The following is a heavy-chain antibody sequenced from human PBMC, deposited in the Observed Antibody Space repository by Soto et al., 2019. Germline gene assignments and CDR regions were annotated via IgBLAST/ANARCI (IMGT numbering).Heavy chain of an antibody. D-gene: IGHD2-2*01. CDR2: IYPGDSDT. Sequence: PGESLKISCKGSGYSFTKYWIGWVLQMRWRGLERMGSIYPGDSDTRYSPSFRGQVSISADKSITTAFLRWRSLKASDTAMYFCARQYCSSTTCFRGWLDPWGQGTQVTVSS. V-gene: IGHV5-51*01. CDR1: GYSFTKYW. J-gene: IGHJ5*02. CDR3: ARQYCSSTTCFRGWLDP.